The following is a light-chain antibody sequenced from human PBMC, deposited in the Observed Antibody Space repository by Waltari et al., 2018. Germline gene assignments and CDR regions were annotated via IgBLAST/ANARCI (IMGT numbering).Light chain of an antibody. J-gene: IGKJ4*01. V-gene: IGKV3-20*01. Sequence: EIVLTQSPGTLSLSPGERATLSCRASQSVSSSYLAWYQQKPGQAPRLLIYGASSRATGIPDRCSGSVSGTDFTLTISRLEPEDFALYYCQHYSSSLTFGGGTKVEIK. CDR3: QHYSSSLT. CDR2: GAS. CDR1: QSVSSSY.